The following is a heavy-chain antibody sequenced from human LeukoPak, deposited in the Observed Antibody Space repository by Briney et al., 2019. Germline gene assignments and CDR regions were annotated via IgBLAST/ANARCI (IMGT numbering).Heavy chain of an antibody. V-gene: IGHV3-21*06. CDR2: ISSSSAYI. J-gene: IGHJ3*01. Sequence: PGGSLRLSCVASGFILSDYSMDWVRQAPGKGREWVSSISSSSAYILYSDSVKGRFTISRDNAQSSLYLQMNSLRAEDTAVYYCARQAVARPFDLWGQGTMVAVSS. CDR3: ARQAVARPFDL. CDR1: GFILSDYS.